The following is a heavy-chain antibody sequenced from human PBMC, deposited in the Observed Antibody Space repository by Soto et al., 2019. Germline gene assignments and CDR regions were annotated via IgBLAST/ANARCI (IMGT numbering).Heavy chain of an antibody. CDR3: SRDPRLAVADEGAFDS. J-gene: IGHJ4*02. CDR1: PVTFSYDG. CDR2: IWHDGSSV. D-gene: IGHD6-19*01. Sequence: PGGSLRLSCVASPVTFSYDGMHWVRQAPGKGLEWVAVIWHDGSSVYYADSVNGRFTISRDNSKNTLYLQMNSLRDEDTAVYFCSRDPRLAVADEGAFDSWGQGTLVTVSS. V-gene: IGHV3-33*01.